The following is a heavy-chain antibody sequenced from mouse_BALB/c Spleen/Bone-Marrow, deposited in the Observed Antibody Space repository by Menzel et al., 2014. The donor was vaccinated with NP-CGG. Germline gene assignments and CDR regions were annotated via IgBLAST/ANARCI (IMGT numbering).Heavy chain of an antibody. CDR3: ASYYYGSAWFAY. D-gene: IGHD1-1*01. CDR2: IDPANGNT. J-gene: IGHJ3*01. Sequence: EVKLVESGAELVKPGASVKLSCTASGFNIEDTYMHWVKQRPEQGLEWIGRIDPANGNTKYDPKFQGKATITADTSSNTAYLQHSSLTSEDTAVYYCASYYYGSAWFAYWGQGTLVTVSA. CDR1: GFNIEDTY. V-gene: IGHV14-3*02.